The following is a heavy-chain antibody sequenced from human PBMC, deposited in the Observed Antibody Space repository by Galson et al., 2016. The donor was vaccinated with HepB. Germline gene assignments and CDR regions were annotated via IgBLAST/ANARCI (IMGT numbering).Heavy chain of an antibody. V-gene: IGHV3-23*01. CDR2: IVAGGNT. CDR1: GFTLAGQG. J-gene: IGHJ4*02. CDR3: GGHGGNSA. D-gene: IGHD4-23*01. Sequence: SLRLSCAASGFTLAGQGMSWVRQAPGKGLEWVSDIVAGGNTYYADSVKGRFTISREISKNTLYLEMNSLSAEDTAIYYCGGHGGNSAWGQGTLVTVSS.